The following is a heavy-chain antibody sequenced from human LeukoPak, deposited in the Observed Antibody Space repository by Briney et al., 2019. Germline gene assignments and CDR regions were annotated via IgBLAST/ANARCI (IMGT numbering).Heavy chain of an antibody. V-gene: IGHV3-48*01. CDR1: GFSFSTYS. D-gene: IGHD3-22*01. J-gene: IGHJ4*02. Sequence: GGSLRLSCAASGFSFSTYSMNWVRQAPGKGLEWVSYISSSSSTIYYADSVKGRFTISRDNAKNSLFLQMNSLGAEDTAVYYCARGAPYYYDSSGYYPVLYWGQGTLVTVSS. CDR2: ISSSSSTI. CDR3: ARGAPYYYDSSGYYPVLY.